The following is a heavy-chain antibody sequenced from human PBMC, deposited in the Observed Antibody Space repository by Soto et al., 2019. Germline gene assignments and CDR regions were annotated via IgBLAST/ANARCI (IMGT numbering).Heavy chain of an antibody. Sequence: VQLLESGGGLIQPGGSLRLSCPASGFTFSYGIHWLRQAPGKGLEWVAYISYDSSNKFYGDSVKGRFTISRDNSKNTQFLQMNSLRAEDTAVYYCAKLVIGYCSGNTCDDYWGQGTLVAVSS. CDR2: ISYDSSNK. J-gene: IGHJ4*02. D-gene: IGHD2-15*01. CDR1: GFTFSYG. CDR3: AKLVIGYCSGNTCDDY. V-gene: IGHV3-30*18.